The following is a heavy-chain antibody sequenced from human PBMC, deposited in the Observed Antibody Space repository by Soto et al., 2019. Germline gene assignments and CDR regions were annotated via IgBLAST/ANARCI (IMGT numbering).Heavy chain of an antibody. J-gene: IGHJ6*02. Sequence: QVQLVQSGAEVKKPGSSVKVSCKASGGTFSSYAISWVRQAPGQGLEWMGGIIPTFGTANYAQKFQGGVTITAVESTSPAYMEVSSLRSEDTAVYYCARDTVGYYDSSGYYRVSVPPDYYYGMDVWGQGTTVTVSS. V-gene: IGHV1-69*01. CDR2: IIPTFGTA. D-gene: IGHD3-22*01. CDR3: ARDTVGYYDSSGYYRVSVPPDYYYGMDV. CDR1: GGTFSSYA.